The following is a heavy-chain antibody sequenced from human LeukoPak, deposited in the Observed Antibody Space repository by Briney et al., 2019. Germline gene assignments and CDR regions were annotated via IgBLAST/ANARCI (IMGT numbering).Heavy chain of an antibody. J-gene: IGHJ4*02. CDR2: IKEDGSGK. CDR1: GFTFSNYW. V-gene: IGHV3-7*01. D-gene: IGHD6-13*01. CDR3: ASGRQLGY. Sequence: GGSLRLSCAASGFTFSNYWMSWVRQAPGRGLEWVANIKEDGSGKYYVDSVKGRFTISRDNARNSLYLQMNSLRAEDTAVYYCASGRQLGYWGQGTLVTVSS.